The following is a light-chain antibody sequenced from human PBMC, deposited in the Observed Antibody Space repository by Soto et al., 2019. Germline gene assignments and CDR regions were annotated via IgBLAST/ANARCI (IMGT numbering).Light chain of an antibody. CDR1: RSDVGGYDY. CDR2: DVS. J-gene: IGLJ2*01. CDR3: SSYTSSSTVV. Sequence: QSALTQPASVSGSPGQSITISCTGTRSDVGGYDYVSWYKQHPGKAPKLTIYDVSNRPSGVSNRFSGSKSGNTASLTISGLQAEDEADYYCSSYTSSSTVVFGGGTKLTVL. V-gene: IGLV2-14*01.